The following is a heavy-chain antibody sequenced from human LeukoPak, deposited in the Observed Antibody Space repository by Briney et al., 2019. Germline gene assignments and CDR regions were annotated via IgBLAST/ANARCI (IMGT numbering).Heavy chain of an antibody. J-gene: IGHJ4*02. CDR1: GDSISNSNYY. CDR2: IYYTGST. CDR3: AGRLGSAWYFDY. Sequence: SETLSLTCTVSGDSISNSNYYWGWFRQPPGKGLEWIGSIYYTGSTHYNPSLKSRVTISVDTSKNQFSLKLSSVTAADTAVFYCAGRLGSAWYFDYWGQGTLVTVSS. D-gene: IGHD6-25*01. V-gene: IGHV4-39*01.